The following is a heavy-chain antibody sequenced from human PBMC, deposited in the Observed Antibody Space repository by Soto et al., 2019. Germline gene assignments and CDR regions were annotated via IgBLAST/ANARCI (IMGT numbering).Heavy chain of an antibody. V-gene: IGHV3-53*01. CDR1: GFTVSSNY. Sequence: GGSLRLSCAASGFTVSSNYMSWVRQAPGKGLEWVSVIYSGGSTYYADSVKGRFTISRDNSKNTLYLQMNSLRAEDTAVYSCVRGYYGSGVDYWGQGTLVTVSS. CDR3: VRGYYGSGVDY. J-gene: IGHJ4*02. D-gene: IGHD3-10*01. CDR2: IYSGGST.